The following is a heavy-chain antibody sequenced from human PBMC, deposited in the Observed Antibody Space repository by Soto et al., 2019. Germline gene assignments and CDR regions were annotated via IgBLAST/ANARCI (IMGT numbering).Heavy chain of an antibody. Sequence: QVQLVESGGGVVQPGRSLRLSCAASGFTFSSYAMHWVRQAPGKGLEWVAVISYDGSNKYYADSVKGRFTISRDNSKNTLYLQMNSLRAEDTAVYYCARDRIAVAGTARYYFDYWGQGTLVTVSS. J-gene: IGHJ4*02. CDR3: ARDRIAVAGTARYYFDY. D-gene: IGHD6-19*01. V-gene: IGHV3-30-3*01. CDR1: GFTFSSYA. CDR2: ISYDGSNK.